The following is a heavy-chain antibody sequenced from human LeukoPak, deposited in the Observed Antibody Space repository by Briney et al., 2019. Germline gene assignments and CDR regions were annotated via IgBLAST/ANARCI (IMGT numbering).Heavy chain of an antibody. J-gene: IGHJ5*02. CDR1: GGSISSSSYS. V-gene: IGHV4-39*01. D-gene: IGHD4-17*01. CDR2: IYYSGST. Sequence: PSETLSLTCSVSGGSISSSSYSWGWIRQPPGKGLEWIGSIYYSGSTFYNPSLKSRVTISVDTSKNQFSLKLSSVTAADTAVYYCARQRDDTVTTRWSLDPWGQGTLVTVSS. CDR3: ARQRDDTVTTRWSLDP.